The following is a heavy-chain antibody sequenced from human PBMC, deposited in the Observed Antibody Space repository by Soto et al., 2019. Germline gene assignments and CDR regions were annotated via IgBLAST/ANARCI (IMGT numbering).Heavy chain of an antibody. CDR2: INSDGSII. Sequence: EVQLVESGGGLVQPGGSLRLSCAASGFTFSSFWMHWVRQAPGKGLVWVSRINSDGSIITYADSVKGRVTISRDNAKNTLYLQMNSLRAEDTAVYYCARIPPGWGGGQLVLDYWGQGTLVTVSS. CDR1: GFTFSSFW. CDR3: ARIPPGWGGGQLVLDY. V-gene: IGHV3-74*01. J-gene: IGHJ4*02. D-gene: IGHD6-13*01.